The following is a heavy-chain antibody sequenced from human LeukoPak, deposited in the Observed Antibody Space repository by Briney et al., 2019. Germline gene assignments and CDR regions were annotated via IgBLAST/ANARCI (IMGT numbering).Heavy chain of an antibody. J-gene: IGHJ4*02. Sequence: GGSLRLSCAASGFTVSSYYMSWVRQAPGKGLEWVSLIYSGGNSYYADSVKGRFTIFRDNSKNILNLQMNSLRAEDTAVYYCARGGGGLGYWGQGTLVTVSS. CDR3: ARGGGGLGY. CDR1: GFTVSSYY. D-gene: IGHD3-16*01. CDR2: IYSGGNS. V-gene: IGHV3-66*01.